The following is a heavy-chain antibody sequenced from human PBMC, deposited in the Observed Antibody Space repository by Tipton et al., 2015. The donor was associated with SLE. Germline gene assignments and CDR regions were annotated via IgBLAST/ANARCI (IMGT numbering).Heavy chain of an antibody. CDR2: IFHSGYT. CDR1: GNSISNGYY. Sequence: GLVKPSETLSLTCAVSGNSISNGYYWGWIRQPPGKGLEWIGSIFHSGYTHYNPSLKSRVTISLDTSKNQFSLRLTSVTAADTAVYYCATQRSFLRGPCRTWGQGTLVTVSS. J-gene: IGHJ5*02. V-gene: IGHV4-38-2*01. CDR3: ATQRSFLRGPCRT. D-gene: IGHD2/OR15-2a*01.